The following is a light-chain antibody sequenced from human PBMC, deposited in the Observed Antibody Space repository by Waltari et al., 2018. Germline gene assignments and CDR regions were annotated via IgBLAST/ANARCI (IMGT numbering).Light chain of an antibody. CDR2: DAS. J-gene: IGKJ4*01. V-gene: IGKV3-11*01. Sequence: EIVLTQSPATLSLSPGERATLSCRASQSVSSYLAWYQQKPGQAPRLLIYDASNKATGIPARFSGSGSATDFTLTISSLEPEDSAVYYCQQRSNWLTFGGGTKVEIK. CDR1: QSVSSY. CDR3: QQRSNWLT.